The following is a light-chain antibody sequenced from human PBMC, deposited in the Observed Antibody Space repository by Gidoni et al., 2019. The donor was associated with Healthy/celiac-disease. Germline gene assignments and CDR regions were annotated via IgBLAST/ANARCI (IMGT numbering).Light chain of an antibody. CDR1: QSVSII. CDR3: QQYNNRYT. J-gene: IGKJ2*01. Sequence: EIVMTQSPSTLSVSPGERATLSCRASQSVSIILAWYQQNPGQAPRRLSYGASTRATGIPARFSGSGYGTEFTLSISGLQSEDFAVYYCQQYNNRYTYGQGTKLEIK. CDR2: GAS. V-gene: IGKV3-15*01.